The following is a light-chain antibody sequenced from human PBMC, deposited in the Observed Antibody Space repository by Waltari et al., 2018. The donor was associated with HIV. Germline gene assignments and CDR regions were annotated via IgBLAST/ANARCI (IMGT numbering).Light chain of an antibody. CDR2: RDS. CDR1: DIGSKN. J-gene: IGLJ2*01. CDR3: QVWDSGTVV. Sequence: SYEVTQPLSVSVALGQTARITCGGNDIGSKNVHWYQQKPGQAPVLVIYRDSNRPFGIPERFSGANSGNTATLTIHRGQAGDEADYYCQVWDSGTVVFGGGTKLTVL. V-gene: IGLV3-9*01.